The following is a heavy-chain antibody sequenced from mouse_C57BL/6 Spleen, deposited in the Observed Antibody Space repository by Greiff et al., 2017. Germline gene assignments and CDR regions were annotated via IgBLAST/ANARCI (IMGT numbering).Heavy chain of an antibody. V-gene: IGHV1-39*01. CDR1: GYSFTDYN. CDR2: INPNYGTT. D-gene: IGHD1-1*01. Sequence: EVQLQQSGPELVKPGASVKISCKASGYSFTDYNMNWVKQSNGKSLEWIGVINPNYGTTSYNQKFKGKATLTVAQSSSTAYMQLNSLTSEDSAVXYCARYYYGSSYYFDYWGQGTTLTVSA. J-gene: IGHJ2*01. CDR3: ARYYYGSSYYFDY.